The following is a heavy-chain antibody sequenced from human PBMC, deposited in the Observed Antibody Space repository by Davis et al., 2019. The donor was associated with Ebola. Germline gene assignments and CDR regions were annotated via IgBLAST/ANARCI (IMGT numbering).Heavy chain of an antibody. CDR1: GFTFSSYG. CDR2: ISSSSSYI. D-gene: IGHD4-17*01. V-gene: IGHV3-21*01. CDR3: ARDPSYIWTTVTTTSYFDY. J-gene: IGHJ4*02. Sequence: GGSLRLSCAASGFTFSSYGMNWVRQAPGKGLEWVSSISSSSSYIYYADSVKGRFTISRDNAKNSLYLQMNSLRAEDTAVYYCARDPSYIWTTVTTTSYFDYWGQGTLVTVSS.